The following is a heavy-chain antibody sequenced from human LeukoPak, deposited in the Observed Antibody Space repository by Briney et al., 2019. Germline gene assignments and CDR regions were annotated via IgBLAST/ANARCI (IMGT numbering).Heavy chain of an antibody. CDR1: GGSISSGGYY. D-gene: IGHD6-13*01. Sequence: TLSLTCTVSGGSISSGGYYWSWIRQPPGKGLEWIGYIYHSGSTYYNPSLKSRVTISVDRSKNQFSLKLSSVTAADTAVYYCARDRAFGQQLGMRGGVFDYWGQGTLVTVSS. CDR3: ARDRAFGQQLGMRGGVFDY. V-gene: IGHV4-30-2*01. J-gene: IGHJ4*02. CDR2: IYHSGST.